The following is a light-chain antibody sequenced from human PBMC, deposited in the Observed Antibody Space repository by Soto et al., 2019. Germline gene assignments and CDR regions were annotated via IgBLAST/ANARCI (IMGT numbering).Light chain of an antibody. Sequence: QPVLTQSSSASASLGSSVKLTCTLSSGHSSYIIAWHQQQPGKAPRYLMKLEGSGSYNTGSGVPDRFSGSSSGADRYLTISNLLFEDEADYYCETWVSNTYVFGTGTKVTVL. CDR3: ETWVSNTYV. V-gene: IGLV4-60*02. CDR2: LEGSGSY. J-gene: IGLJ1*01. CDR1: SGHSSYI.